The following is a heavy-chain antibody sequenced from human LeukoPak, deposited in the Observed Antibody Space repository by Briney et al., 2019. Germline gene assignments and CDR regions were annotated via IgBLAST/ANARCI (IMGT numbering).Heavy chain of an antibody. CDR2: IYYSGST. CDR3: ARAHHDSSGYYYVRWFDP. J-gene: IGHJ5*02. D-gene: IGHD3-22*01. CDR1: GGSISSYY. Sequence: SETLSLTCTDSGGSISSYYWSWIRQPPGKRLERIGYIYYSGSTHYNPSPKRPVTISVDTSKNQFSLKLISVTGADTAVYYCARAHHDSSGYYYVRWFDPWGQGTLVTVSS. V-gene: IGHV4-59*01.